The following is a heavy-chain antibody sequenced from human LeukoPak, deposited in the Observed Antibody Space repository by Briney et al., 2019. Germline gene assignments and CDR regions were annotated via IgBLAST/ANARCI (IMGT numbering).Heavy chain of an antibody. D-gene: IGHD6-19*01. Sequence: SETLSLTRTVSGGSICSYYWSWIRQPAGKGLEWIGRIYTSGSTNYNPSLKSRVTMSVDTSKNQFSLRLSPVTAAATAVYYCARLGYSSGYAGDYWGQGTLVTVSS. CDR1: GGSICSYY. V-gene: IGHV4-4*07. CDR3: ARLGYSSGYAGDY. J-gene: IGHJ4*02. CDR2: IYTSGST.